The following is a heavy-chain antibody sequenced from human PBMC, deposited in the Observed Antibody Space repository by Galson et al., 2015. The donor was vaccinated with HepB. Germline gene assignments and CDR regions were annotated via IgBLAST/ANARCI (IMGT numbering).Heavy chain of an antibody. J-gene: IGHJ3*02. CDR3: ARSGDNLGVAHLHTSGYRGTGFDI. D-gene: IGHD3-22*01. CDR1: GDTFTSYS. CDR2: IHPHGGST. Sequence: SVKVSCKASGDTFTSYSIHWVRQAPGQGLEWMGIIHPHGGSTTYAQKFQGRVTMTSDTSTNTVYMELSSLRSEDTAVYYCARSGDNLGVAHLHTSGYRGTGFDIWGQGTMVTVSS. V-gene: IGHV1-46*01.